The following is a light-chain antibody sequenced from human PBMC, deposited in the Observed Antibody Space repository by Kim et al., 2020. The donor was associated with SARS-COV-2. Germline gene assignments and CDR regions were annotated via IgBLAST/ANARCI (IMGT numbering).Light chain of an antibody. J-gene: IGKJ3*01. Sequence: SASVGDRVTITCQASQDISNYLNWYQQKPGKAPKLLIYDASNLGTGVPSRFSGSGSGTDFTFTISSLQPEDIATYYCQQYDNLFTFGPGTKVDIK. CDR1: QDISNY. V-gene: IGKV1-33*01. CDR3: QQYDNLFT. CDR2: DAS.